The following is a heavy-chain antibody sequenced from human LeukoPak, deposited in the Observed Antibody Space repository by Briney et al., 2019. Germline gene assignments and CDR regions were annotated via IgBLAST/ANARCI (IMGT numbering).Heavy chain of an antibody. V-gene: IGHV4-59*08. CDR2: IYYSGST. CDR3: ARHPRGYFDY. D-gene: IGHD3-10*01. Sequence: PSETLSLTCTVSVGSISRYYWSWIRQPPGKELEWIGYIYYSGSTNYNPSLKSRVPISVDTSKNQFSLKLSSVTAADTAVYYCARHPRGYFDYWGQGTLVSVSS. J-gene: IGHJ4*02. CDR1: VGSISRYY.